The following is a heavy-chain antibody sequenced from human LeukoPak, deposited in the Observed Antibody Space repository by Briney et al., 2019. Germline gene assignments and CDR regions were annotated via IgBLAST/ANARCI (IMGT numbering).Heavy chain of an antibody. CDR3: ARTHKTGDRTLYYFDY. V-gene: IGHV2-70*01. D-gene: IGHD7-27*01. CDR2: IDWDDDK. Sequence: KSGPTLVNPTQTLTLTCTFSGFSLRTSGMCVSWIRQPPGKALEWLSPIDWDDDKYYSTSLKTRLTISKDTSKNQVVLTMTNMDPVDTATYYCARTHKTGDRTLYYFDYWGQGTLVTVSS. J-gene: IGHJ4*02. CDR1: GFSLRTSGMC.